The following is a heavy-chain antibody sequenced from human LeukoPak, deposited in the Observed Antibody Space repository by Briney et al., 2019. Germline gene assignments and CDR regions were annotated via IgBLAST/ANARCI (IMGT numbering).Heavy chain of an antibody. CDR3: ARDPVATPRLLDS. Sequence: PSETLSLTCNVSGDSISNSNYYWGWMRQPPGKGLEWIGFIYFTGSTHYNPSLKSRVALSVDPSKNQSSLKVSFVPAAHTVVYYCARDPVATPRLLDSSGQGTLV. CDR2: IYFTGST. V-gene: IGHV4-39*07. CDR1: GDSISNSNYY. J-gene: IGHJ4*02. D-gene: IGHD5-12*01.